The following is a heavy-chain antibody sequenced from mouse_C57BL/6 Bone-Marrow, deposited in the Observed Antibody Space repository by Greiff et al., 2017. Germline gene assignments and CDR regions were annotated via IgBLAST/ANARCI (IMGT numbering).Heavy chain of an antibody. Sequence: QVQLQQPGAELVKPGASVKLSCKASGYTFTSYWMHWVKQRPGQGLEWIGMIHPYSGSTNYNEKFKSKATLTVDKSSSTAYMELRSLTSEDTAVYYFPDDVYYFDYWGQGTTLTVSS. CDR1: GYTFTSYW. CDR2: IHPYSGST. V-gene: IGHV1-64*01. CDR3: PDDVYYFDY. J-gene: IGHJ2*01. D-gene: IGHD2-3*01.